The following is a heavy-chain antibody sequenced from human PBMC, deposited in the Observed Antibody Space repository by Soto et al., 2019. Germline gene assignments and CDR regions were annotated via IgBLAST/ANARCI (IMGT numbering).Heavy chain of an antibody. CDR2: IYYSGGT. CDR1: GGSISSYY. V-gene: IGHV4-59*01. Sequence: SETLSLTCTVSGGSISSYYWSWIRQPPGKGLEWIGYIYYSGGTNYNPSLKSRVTISVDTSKNQFSLKLSSVTAADTAVYYCARSYCSGGSCYLLGYYGMDVWGQGTTVTVSS. D-gene: IGHD2-15*01. CDR3: ARSYCSGGSCYLLGYYGMDV. J-gene: IGHJ6*02.